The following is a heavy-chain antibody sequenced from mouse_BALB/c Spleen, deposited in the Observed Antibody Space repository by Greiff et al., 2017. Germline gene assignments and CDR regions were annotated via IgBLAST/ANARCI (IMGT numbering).Heavy chain of an antibody. J-gene: IGHJ4*01. CDR2: ISSGSSTF. V-gene: IGHV5-17*02. CDR3: ARMDLAMDY. CDR1: GFTFSSFG. Sequence: EVMLVESGGGLVQPGGSRKLSCAASGFTFSSFGMHWVRQAPEKGLEWVAYISSGSSTFYYADTVKGRFTISRDNPKNTLFLQMTSLRSEDTAMYYCARMDLAMDYWGQGTSVTVSS.